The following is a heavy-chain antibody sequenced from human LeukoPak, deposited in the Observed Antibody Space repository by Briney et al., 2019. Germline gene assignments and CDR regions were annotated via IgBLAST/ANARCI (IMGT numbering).Heavy chain of an antibody. V-gene: IGHV3-7*01. Sequence: GGSLRLSCAASGFTFSSYWMSWVRQAPGKGLEWVANMKQDGSEKYYVDSVKGRFTISRDNAKNSLYLQMNSLRAEDTAVYYCARDYTYYDILTGYSTNYYFDYWGQGTLVTVSS. CDR2: MKQDGSEK. D-gene: IGHD3-9*01. CDR1: GFTFSSYW. J-gene: IGHJ4*02. CDR3: ARDYTYYDILTGYSTNYYFDY.